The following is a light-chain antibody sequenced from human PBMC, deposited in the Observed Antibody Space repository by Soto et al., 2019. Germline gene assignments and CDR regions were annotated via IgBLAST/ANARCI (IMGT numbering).Light chain of an antibody. CDR2: EAS. Sequence: DIQMTQSPSTLSASIGDRVTITCRASQRIGSWLAWYQQKAGKAPHLLMYEASTLETGVPSRFSGTGSGTEFTLTIISLHPDDFATYYCQQYNSYPWTFGQGNKVEIK. V-gene: IGKV1-5*03. CDR1: QRIGSW. CDR3: QQYNSYPWT. J-gene: IGKJ1*01.